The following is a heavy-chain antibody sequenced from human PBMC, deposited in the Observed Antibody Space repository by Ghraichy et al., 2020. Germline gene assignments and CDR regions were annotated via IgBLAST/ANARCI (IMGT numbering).Heavy chain of an antibody. Sequence: GALRLSCTASGFTFITHWMHWVRQAPGKGLVWVSHIDHDGSVTTYADSVKGRFTISRDNAKNTLYLQMNSLRVEDTAVYYCSREAGAGGISYGSDVWGQGTKVTVSS. J-gene: IGHJ3*01. D-gene: IGHD6-6*01. CDR1: GFTFITHW. V-gene: IGHV3-74*01. CDR3: SREAGAGGISYGSDV. CDR2: IDHDGSVT.